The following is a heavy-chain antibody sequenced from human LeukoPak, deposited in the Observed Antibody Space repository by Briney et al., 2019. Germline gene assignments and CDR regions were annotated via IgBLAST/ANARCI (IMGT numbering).Heavy chain of an antibody. CDR2: IYISGST. J-gene: IGHJ5*02. D-gene: IGHD3-10*01. V-gene: IGHV4-4*09. Sequence: SETLSLTCSVASGSISTYYCSWIRQPPGKGLEWIGYIYISGSTNYNPSLKSRVTISVDTSTNQFSLKLCSVTAADSAAYYCARSKEGNWFDPWGQGTLVTVSS. CDR1: SGSISTYY. CDR3: ARSKEGNWFDP.